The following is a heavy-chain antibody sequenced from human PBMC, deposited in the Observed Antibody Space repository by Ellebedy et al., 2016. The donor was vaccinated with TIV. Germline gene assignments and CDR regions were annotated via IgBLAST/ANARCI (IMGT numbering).Heavy chain of an antibody. V-gene: IGHV1-3*01. Sequence: AASVKVSCKGSGYSFTSYWIGWVRQAPGQRLEWMGWINAGNGNTKYSQKFQGRVTITRDTSASIAYMELSSLRSEDTAVYYCARVKWELPFDYWGQGTLVTVSS. CDR3: ARVKWELPFDY. CDR2: INAGNGNT. J-gene: IGHJ4*02. D-gene: IGHD1-26*01. CDR1: GYSFTSYW.